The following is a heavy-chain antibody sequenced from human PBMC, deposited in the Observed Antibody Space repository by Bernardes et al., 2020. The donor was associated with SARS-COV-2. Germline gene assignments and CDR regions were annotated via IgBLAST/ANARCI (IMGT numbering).Heavy chain of an antibody. CDR1: RSPISSYY. D-gene: IGHD3-10*01. V-gene: IGHV4-4*08. CDR2: IQASGST. Sequence: SESLSLSCTVSRSPISSYYWNWLRQPPGKGLHCLGYIQASGSTNYNPSLKSRVTISVDTSNNKFSLKLSSLTAADTAVYYCARRGSGIDYGPHGTLVTVSS. J-gene: IGHJ4*01. CDR3: ARRGSGIDY.